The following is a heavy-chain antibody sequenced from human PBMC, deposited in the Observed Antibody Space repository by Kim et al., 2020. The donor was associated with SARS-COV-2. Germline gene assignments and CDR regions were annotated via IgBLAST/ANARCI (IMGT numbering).Heavy chain of an antibody. V-gene: IGHV3-30-3*01. CDR2: ISYDGSNK. D-gene: IGHD6-6*01. J-gene: IGHJ3*02. Sequence: GGSLRLSCAASGFTFSSYAMHWVRQAPGKGLEWVAVISYDGSNKYYADSVKGRFTISRDNSKNTLYLQMNSLRAEDTAVYYCARGRSIAARPAGCAFDI. CDR1: GFTFSSYA. CDR3: ARGRSIAARPAGCAFDI.